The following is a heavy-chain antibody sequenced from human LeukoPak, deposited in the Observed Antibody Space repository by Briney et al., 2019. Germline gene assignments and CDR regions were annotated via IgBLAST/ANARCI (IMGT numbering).Heavy chain of an antibody. CDR2: VNSNDRP. CDR1: GFNFSNYA. Sequence: GGSLRLSCAASGFNFSNYAMTWVRQAPGKGLEWVSTVNSNDRPYYADSVKGRFTISRDNSKNTLYLQMNALRVEDTALYYCAKARAAVVEAAINYWGQGILVTVSP. D-gene: IGHD2-15*01. CDR3: AKARAAVVEAAINY. V-gene: IGHV3-23*01. J-gene: IGHJ4*02.